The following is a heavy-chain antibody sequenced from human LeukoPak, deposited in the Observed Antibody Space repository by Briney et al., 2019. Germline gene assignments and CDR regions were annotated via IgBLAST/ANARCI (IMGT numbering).Heavy chain of an antibody. V-gene: IGHV4-59*05. Sequence: PSETLSLTCTVSGGSISSYYWSWIRQPPGKGLEWIGSIYYSGSTYYNPSLKSRVTISVDTSKNQFSLKLSSVTAADTAVYYCAGYGGKYNWFDPWGQGTLVTVSS. CDR3: AGYGGKYNWFDP. J-gene: IGHJ5*02. CDR2: IYYSGST. D-gene: IGHD3-10*01. CDR1: GGSISSYY.